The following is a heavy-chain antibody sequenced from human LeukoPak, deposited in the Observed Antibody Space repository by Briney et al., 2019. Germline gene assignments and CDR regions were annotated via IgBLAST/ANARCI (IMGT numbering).Heavy chain of an antibody. J-gene: IGHJ6*02. Sequence: GGSLRLSCAASGFTFSSYAMHWVRQAPGKGLEYVSAISSNGGSTYYANSVKGRFTISRDNSKNTLYLQMGSLRAEDMAVYYCARGEYQLLRGGIDVWGQGTTVTVSS. D-gene: IGHD2-2*01. CDR2: ISSNGGST. V-gene: IGHV3-64*01. CDR3: ARGEYQLLRGGIDV. CDR1: GFTFSSYA.